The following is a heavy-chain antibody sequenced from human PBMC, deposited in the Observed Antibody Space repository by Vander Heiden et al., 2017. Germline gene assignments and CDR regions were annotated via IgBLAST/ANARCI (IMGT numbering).Heavy chain of an antibody. Sequence: QLQLQESGPGLVKPSETLSLSCTVSGASISSSSYYWGWIRQPPGKGLEWIETIYYSGSTYYNSSLKSRVTISIDTSKNQFSLKLSSVTAADTAVYYCARQAYCSSISCYKFDYWGQGTLVTVSS. D-gene: IGHD2-2*02. J-gene: IGHJ4*02. CDR3: ARQAYCSSISCYKFDY. CDR1: GASISSSSYY. CDR2: IYYSGST. V-gene: IGHV4-39*01.